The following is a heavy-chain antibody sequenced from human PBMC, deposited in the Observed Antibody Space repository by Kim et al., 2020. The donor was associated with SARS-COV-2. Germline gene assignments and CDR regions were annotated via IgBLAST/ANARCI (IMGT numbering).Heavy chain of an antibody. Sequence: YAASVKGRFTISRDNSKNTLYLQMDSLRGEDTGVYYCAKVRVGTTYDFDYWGQGTLVTVSS. D-gene: IGHD1-7*01. V-gene: IGHV3-23*01. J-gene: IGHJ4*02. CDR3: AKVRVGTTYDFDY.